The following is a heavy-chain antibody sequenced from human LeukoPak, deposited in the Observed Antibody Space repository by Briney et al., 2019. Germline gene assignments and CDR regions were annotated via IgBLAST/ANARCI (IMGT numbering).Heavy chain of an antibody. D-gene: IGHD3-10*01. V-gene: IGHV1-2*02. CDR2: INPYSGGT. Sequence: ASVKVSCKASGYTFTGYYIQWVRQAPGQGLEWMGWINPYSGGTNYAQRFQGRVTMTSDTSISTAYMELSRLRFDDTAAYFCAREYYGSGNYYRNSFDYWGQGTLVTVSS. J-gene: IGHJ4*02. CDR3: AREYYGSGNYYRNSFDY. CDR1: GYTFTGYY.